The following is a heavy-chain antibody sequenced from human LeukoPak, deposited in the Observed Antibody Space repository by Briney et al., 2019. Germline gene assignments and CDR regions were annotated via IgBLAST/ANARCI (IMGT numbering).Heavy chain of an antibody. CDR1: GYTFTNYG. Sequence: ASVKVSCKVSGYTFTNYGISWVRQAPGQGLEWMGWISAYNGNTNYAQKLQGRVTMTTDTSTSTAYMELRSLRSDDTAVYYCAIINYYGSADYWGQGTLVTVSS. J-gene: IGHJ4*02. CDR2: ISAYNGNT. V-gene: IGHV1-18*01. CDR3: AIINYYGSADY. D-gene: IGHD3-10*01.